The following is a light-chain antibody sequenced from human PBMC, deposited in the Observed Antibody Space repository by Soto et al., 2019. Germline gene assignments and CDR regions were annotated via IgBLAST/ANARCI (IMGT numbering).Light chain of an antibody. J-gene: IGLJ2*01. CDR1: GSDVSGYDY. CDR3: SSYTSDTTVI. V-gene: IGLV2-14*01. CDR2: EVS. Sequence: QSVLTQPASVSGSPGQSITISCTGTGSDVSGYDYVSWYQQHPGEAPKLMISEVSNRPSGVSDRFSGSKSGNTASLTISGLQAEDEADYYCSSYTSDTTVIFGGGTQLTVL.